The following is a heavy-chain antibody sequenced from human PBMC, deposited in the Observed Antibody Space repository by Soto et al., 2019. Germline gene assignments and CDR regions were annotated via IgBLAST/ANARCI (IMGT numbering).Heavy chain of an antibody. J-gene: IGHJ6*02. CDR1: GFTFSSYS. Sequence: HPGGSLRLSCAASGFTFSSYSMNWVRQAPGKGLEWVSYISSSSSTIYYADSVKGRFTISRDNAKNSLYLQMNSLRAEDTAVYYCARERAPKDYYYYGMDVWGQGTTVTVSS. CDR3: ARERAPKDYYYYGMDV. CDR2: ISSSSSTI. V-gene: IGHV3-48*01.